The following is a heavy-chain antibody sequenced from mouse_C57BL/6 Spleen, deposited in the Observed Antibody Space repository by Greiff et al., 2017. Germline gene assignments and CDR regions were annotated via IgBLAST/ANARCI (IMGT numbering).Heavy chain of an antibody. V-gene: IGHV5-17*01. CDR1: GFTFSDYG. Sequence: EVQLLESGGGLVKPGGSLTLSCAASGFTFSDYGMHWVRQAPEKGLEWVAYISSCNSTNYYADIVKGRFTISRDNGKNTLFLHMTRLRSEDTAMYYCARGGFFAYWGQGTLVTVSA. J-gene: IGHJ3*01. CDR2: ISSCNSTN. D-gene: IGHD1-1*02. CDR3: ARGGFFAY.